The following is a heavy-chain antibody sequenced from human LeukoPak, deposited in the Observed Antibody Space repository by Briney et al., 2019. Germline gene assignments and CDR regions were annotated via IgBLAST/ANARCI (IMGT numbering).Heavy chain of an antibody. D-gene: IGHD1-26*01. CDR2: ISYDGSNK. J-gene: IGHJ4*02. CDR1: GFTFSSYA. V-gene: IGHV3-30*04. CDR3: AKVGGSYHFAY. Sequence: PGGSLRLSCAASGFTFSSYAMHWVRQAPGKGLEWVAVISYDGSNKYYADSVKGRFTISRDNSKNTLYLQMNSLRAEDTAVYYCAKVGGSYHFAYWGQGTLVIVSS.